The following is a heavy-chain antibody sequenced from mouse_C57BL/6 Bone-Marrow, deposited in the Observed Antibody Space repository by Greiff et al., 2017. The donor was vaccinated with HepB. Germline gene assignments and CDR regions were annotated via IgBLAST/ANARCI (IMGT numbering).Heavy chain of an antibody. J-gene: IGHJ2*01. CDR3: ARGPTVVATDY. CDR2: IYPGDGDT. Sequence: VQLQESGAELVKPGASVKISCKASGYAFSSYWMNWVKQRPGKGLEWIGQIYPGDGDTNYNGKFKGKATLTADKSSSTAYMQLSSLTYEDSAVYYCARGPTVVATDYWGQGTTLTVSS. V-gene: IGHV1-80*01. D-gene: IGHD1-1*01. CDR1: GYAFSSYW.